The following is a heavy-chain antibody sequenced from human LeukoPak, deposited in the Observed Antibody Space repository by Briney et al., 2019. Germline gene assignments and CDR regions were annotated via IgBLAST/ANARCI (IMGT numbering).Heavy chain of an antibody. CDR2: ISSSGSTI. V-gene: IGHV3-11*04. CDR3: ASRDGYNFRPY. D-gene: IGHD5-24*01. J-gene: IGHJ4*02. CDR1: GFTFSDYY. Sequence: GGSLRLSRAASGFTFSDYYMSWIRQAPGKGLEWVSYISSSGSTIYYADSVKGRFTISRDNAKNSLYLQMNSLRAEDTAVYYCASRDGYNFRPYWGQGTLVTVSS.